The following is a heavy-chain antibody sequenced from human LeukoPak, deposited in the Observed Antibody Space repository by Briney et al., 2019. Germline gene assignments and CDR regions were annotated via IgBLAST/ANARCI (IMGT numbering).Heavy chain of an antibody. Sequence: GRSLRLSCAASGFTFSSYAMHWVRQAPGKGLEWVAVISYDGSNKYYADSVKGRFTISRDNSKNTLYLQMNSLGAEDTAVYYCARDAAMVRGVIEYYFDYWGQGTLVTVSS. V-gene: IGHV3-30*01. CDR3: ARDAAMVRGVIEYYFDY. D-gene: IGHD3-10*01. CDR1: GFTFSSYA. CDR2: ISYDGSNK. J-gene: IGHJ4*02.